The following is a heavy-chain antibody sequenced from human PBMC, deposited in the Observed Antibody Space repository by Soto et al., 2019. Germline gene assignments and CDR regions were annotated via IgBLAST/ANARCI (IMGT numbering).Heavy chain of an antibody. D-gene: IGHD6-19*01. CDR1: GFSFRSYN. V-gene: IGHV3-48*01. J-gene: IGHJ4*02. CDR2: ISSGSTSK. CDR3: ARNRVAGWNSFDY. Sequence: EVQLVESGGGLVQPGGSLRLSCAASGFSFRSYNMNWVRQAPGKGLEWVSYISSGSTSKYYGDSVKGRFTISRDNTNNSLYLQMNSLRAEDTAVYYCARNRVAGWNSFDYWGQGTLVTVTA.